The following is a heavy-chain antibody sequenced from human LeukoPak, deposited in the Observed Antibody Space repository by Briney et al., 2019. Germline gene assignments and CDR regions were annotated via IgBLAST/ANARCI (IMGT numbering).Heavy chain of an antibody. D-gene: IGHD6-19*01. CDR2: IYHSGST. J-gene: IGHJ3*02. CDR1: GGSITSSNW. Sequence: PETLSLTCAVSGGSITSSNWWSWVRQPPGKGLEWIGEIYHSGSTNYNPSLRSRVTISSDKSKNQFSLKLSSVTAADTAVYYCATVAGDAFDIWGQGTMVTVSS. V-gene: IGHV4-4*03. CDR3: ATVAGDAFDI.